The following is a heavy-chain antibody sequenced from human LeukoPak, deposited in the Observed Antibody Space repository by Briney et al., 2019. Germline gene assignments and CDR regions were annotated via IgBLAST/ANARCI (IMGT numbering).Heavy chain of an antibody. V-gene: IGHV4-39*01. CDR3: ARHNGLHYYYYYMDV. CDR1: GGSISSSSYY. Sequence: SETLSLTCTVSGGSISSSSYYWGWIRQPPGKGLEWIGSIYYSGSTYYNPSLKSRVTISVDTSKNQFSLKLSSVTAADTAVYYCARHNGLHYYYYYMDVWGKGTTVTVSS. CDR2: IYYSGST. J-gene: IGHJ6*03.